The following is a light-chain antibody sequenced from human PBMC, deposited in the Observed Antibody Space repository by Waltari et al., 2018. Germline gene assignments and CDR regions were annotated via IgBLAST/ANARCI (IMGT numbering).Light chain of an antibody. V-gene: IGLV1-47*01. Sequence: QSVMTQPPSASGTPGQRVTISCSGRSPNIGNNHVYWYQQLPGAAPKLLIYRDNQRPSGVPDRFSVSKSGTSASLAISGLRSEDEADYYCGGWDDSLNGWVFGGGTKLTVL. CDR1: SPNIGNNH. CDR2: RDN. CDR3: GGWDDSLNGWV. J-gene: IGLJ3*02.